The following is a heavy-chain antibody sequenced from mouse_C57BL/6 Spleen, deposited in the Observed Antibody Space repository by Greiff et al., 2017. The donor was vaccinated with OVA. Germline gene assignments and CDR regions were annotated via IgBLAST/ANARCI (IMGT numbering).Heavy chain of an antibody. Sequence: QVQLQQPGAELVKPGASVKLSCKASGYTFTSYWMQWVKQRPGPGLEWIGEIDPSDSYTNYNHKFTGKATLPVDTASSTAYMQLSSRTSEDAAVYYCARRSNWGQGTLVTVSA. CDR3: ARRSN. CDR1: GYTFTSYW. CDR2: IDPSDSYT. J-gene: IGHJ3*01. V-gene: IGHV1-50*01.